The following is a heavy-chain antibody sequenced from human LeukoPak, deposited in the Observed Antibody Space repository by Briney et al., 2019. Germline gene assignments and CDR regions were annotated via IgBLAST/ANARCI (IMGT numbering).Heavy chain of an antibody. V-gene: IGHV4-59*01. Sequence: SETLSLTCTVSGGSIRSYSWSWIRQPPGKGLEWIGYIYYSGSTNYNPSLQSRVTISVDASKNQFSLELSSVTAADTALYYCARYGLGIRGFDPWGQGTLVTVSS. CDR3: ARYGLGIRGFDP. CDR2: IYYSGST. D-gene: IGHD7-27*01. J-gene: IGHJ5*02. CDR1: GGSIRSYS.